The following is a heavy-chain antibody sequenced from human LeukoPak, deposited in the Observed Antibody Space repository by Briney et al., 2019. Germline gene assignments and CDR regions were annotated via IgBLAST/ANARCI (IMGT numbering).Heavy chain of an antibody. V-gene: IGHV3-73*01. CDR2: IRSKANSYAT. Sequence: GGSLRLSCAASGFSFSSYAMSWVRQVSGKGLEWVGRIRSKANSYATTYAASVKGRFTISRDDSKNTAYLQMNSLKTEDTAVYYCTRPVDTAMEYDWYFDLWGRGTLVTVSS. CDR1: GFSFSSYA. CDR3: TRPVDTAMEYDWYFDL. J-gene: IGHJ2*01. D-gene: IGHD5-18*01.